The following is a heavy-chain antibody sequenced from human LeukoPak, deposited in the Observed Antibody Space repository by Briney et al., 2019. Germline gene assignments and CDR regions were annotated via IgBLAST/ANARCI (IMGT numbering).Heavy chain of an antibody. CDR3: AREGVVKGYFEY. Sequence: TSETLSLTCTVSGGSISPYLWSRIRQPPGKGLEWIGYIYYRGSTNYNPSPKRRVTILLDTSNDQSFLKLSSVTAADTAVYYCAREGVVKGYFEYWGQGTLVTVSS. J-gene: IGHJ4*02. V-gene: IGHV4-59*01. CDR1: GGSISPYL. CDR2: IYYRGST. D-gene: IGHD3-3*01.